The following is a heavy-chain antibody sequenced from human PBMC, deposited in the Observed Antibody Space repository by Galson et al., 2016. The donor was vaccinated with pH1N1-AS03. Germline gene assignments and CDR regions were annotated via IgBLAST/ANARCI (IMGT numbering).Heavy chain of an antibody. J-gene: IGHJ4*02. Sequence: PALVKPTQTLTLTCSFSGFPLSTGGVHVAWIRQPPGKALEWLALIFWDGETRYRPSLTSRLTITKDTSKNEVVLTMTNMDPVDTATYYCARSTHVNEGLDFWGQGTLVTVSS. CDR3: ARSTHVNEGLDF. D-gene: IGHD2-8*01. V-gene: IGHV2-5*02. CDR1: GFPLSTGGVH. CDR2: IFWDGET.